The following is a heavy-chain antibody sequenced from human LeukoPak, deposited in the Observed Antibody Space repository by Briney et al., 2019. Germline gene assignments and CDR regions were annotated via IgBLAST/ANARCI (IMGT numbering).Heavy chain of an antibody. D-gene: IGHD6-19*01. Sequence: EASVKVSCKASGYTFSNRAMHWVRQAPGQRLEWMGWINTGNGNTKYSQKFQDRITITRDTSASTAYMELRSLRSEDTAVYYCARDDGSGWYLFDYWGQGTLVTVSS. V-gene: IGHV1-3*04. CDR1: GYTFSNRA. J-gene: IGHJ4*02. CDR2: INTGNGNT. CDR3: ARDDGSGWYLFDY.